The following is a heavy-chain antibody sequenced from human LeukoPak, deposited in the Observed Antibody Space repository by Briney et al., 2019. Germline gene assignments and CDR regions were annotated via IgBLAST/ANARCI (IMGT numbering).Heavy chain of an antibody. V-gene: IGHV3-74*01. CDR2: INSDGKTT. Sequence: GGSLRLSCAASGFTVSSNYMSWVRQAPGKGLVWVSRINSDGKTTTYADSVKGRFTISRDNAENTLYLQMNSLSAEDTAVYYCARDYPPDWGQGTLVTVSA. J-gene: IGHJ4*02. CDR3: ARDYPPD. CDR1: GFTVSSNY.